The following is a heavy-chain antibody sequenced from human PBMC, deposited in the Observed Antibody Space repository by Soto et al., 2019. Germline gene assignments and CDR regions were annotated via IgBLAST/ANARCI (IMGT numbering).Heavy chain of an antibody. CDR1: GYTFTSSG. J-gene: IGHJ3*02. CDR3: ARRISSGWYNDAFDI. D-gene: IGHD6-19*01. CDR2: ISAYNGNT. V-gene: IGHV1-18*01. Sequence: ASVKVSCKASGYTFTSSGICWARQAPGQGLEWMGWISAYNGNTNYAQKLQGRVTMTTDTPTTTAYMELRSLRSDDTAVYYCARRISSGWYNDAFDIWGQGTMVTVSS.